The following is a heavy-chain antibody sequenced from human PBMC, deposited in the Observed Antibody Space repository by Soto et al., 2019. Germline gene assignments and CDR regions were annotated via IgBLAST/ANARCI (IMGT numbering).Heavy chain of an antibody. CDR1: GLTVKNYG. D-gene: IGHD2-15*01. CDR2: ISNDGSNK. J-gene: IGHJ6*02. V-gene: IGHV3-30*02. CDR3: TKGGRFDSDGSLYYYYYGMDV. Sequence: GGSLGLACAASGLTVKNYGVNGFRQAPGKGREWVAIISNDGSNKYYIESVRGRFTISRDNSKNMLFLQMNSLRVEDTAVYFCTKGGRFDSDGSLYYYYYGMDVWGQGTTVTVSS.